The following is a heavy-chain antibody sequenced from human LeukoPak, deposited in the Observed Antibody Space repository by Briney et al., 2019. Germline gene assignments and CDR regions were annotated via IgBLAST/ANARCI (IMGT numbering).Heavy chain of an antibody. V-gene: IGHV1-69*04. CDR3: ARGDVEMATIDAFDI. CDR2: IITSLGIA. Sequence: GASVKVSCKASGGTFSSYAISWVRQAPGQGLEWMGRIITSLGIANYAQKFQGRVTITADKSTSTAYMELSSLRSEDTAVYYCARGDVEMATIDAFDIWGQGTMVTVSS. D-gene: IGHD5-24*01. J-gene: IGHJ3*02. CDR1: GGTFSSYA.